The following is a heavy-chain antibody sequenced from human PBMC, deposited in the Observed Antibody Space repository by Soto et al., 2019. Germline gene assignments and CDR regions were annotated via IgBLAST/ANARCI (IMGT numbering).Heavy chain of an antibody. CDR2: ISYNGNSQ. CDR1: GFSVSSSG. J-gene: IGHJ5*02. D-gene: IGHD6-19*01. CDR3: AKDWGSSGWFNWFDP. V-gene: IGHV3-30*18. Sequence: QVQLVESGGGVVQPGTSLRVSCEASGFSVSSSGMHWVRQVPGKGLEWVAMISYNGNSQHYGDSERGRFTISRDTTKXXXXXXXXXXRPEDTAIYYCAKDWGSSGWFNWFDPWGQGTLVTVSS.